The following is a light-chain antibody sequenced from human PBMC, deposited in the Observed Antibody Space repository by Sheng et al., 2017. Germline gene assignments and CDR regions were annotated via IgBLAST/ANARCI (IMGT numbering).Light chain of an antibody. J-gene: IGKJ1*01. Sequence: EIVLTQSPGTLSLSPGERATLSCRASQSVSSSYLAWYQQKPGQAPRLLIYGASTRATGIPDRFSGGGSGTEFTLTISTVQSEDFAVYYCQQYTHWPRTFGQGTKVEI. CDR3: QQYTHWPRT. CDR2: GAS. V-gene: IGKV3-20*01. CDR1: QSVSSSY.